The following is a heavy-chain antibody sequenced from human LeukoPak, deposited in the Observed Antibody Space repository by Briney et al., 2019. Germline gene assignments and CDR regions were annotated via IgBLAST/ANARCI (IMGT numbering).Heavy chain of an antibody. J-gene: IGHJ4*02. Sequence: GGSLRLSCAASGFTVSSNYMSWVRQAPGKGLEWVSVIYSGGSTYYADSVKGRFTISRDNSKNTLYLQMNSLRAEDTAVYYCAKVCGYSVDPFDYWGQGTLVTVSS. CDR3: AKVCGYSVDPFDY. CDR2: IYSGGST. CDR1: GFTVSSNY. D-gene: IGHD6-13*01. V-gene: IGHV3-53*01.